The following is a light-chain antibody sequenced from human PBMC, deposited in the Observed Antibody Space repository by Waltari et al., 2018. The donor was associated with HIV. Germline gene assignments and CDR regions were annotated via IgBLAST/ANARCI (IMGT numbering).Light chain of an antibody. Sequence: SSDLTQSPSLSVSPGQTAKITCYGDVLPKPFAFWYHRKPGQAPLLLIYNDTERPSKSPERFSASTSGTTVTLTISGVRAEDEAEYFCQSADTSGTSVLFGGGTTLTVL. CDR3: QSADTSGTSVL. J-gene: IGLJ2*01. V-gene: IGLV3-25*03. CDR1: VLPKPF. CDR2: NDT.